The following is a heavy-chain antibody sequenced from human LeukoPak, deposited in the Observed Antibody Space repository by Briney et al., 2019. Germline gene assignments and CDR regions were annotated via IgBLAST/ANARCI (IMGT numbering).Heavy chain of an antibody. CDR2: IRFDGTNK. J-gene: IGHJ3*02. V-gene: IGHV3-30*02. CDR3: ARAGVWDYSDSSGYHNAAFDI. CDR1: GFTFSSYG. Sequence: GGSLRLSCAASGFTFSSYGMHWVRQAPGKGLEWVSFIRFDGTNKYYADSVKGRFTISRDNSKNTLYLQMNSLRAEDTAVYYCARAGVWDYSDSSGYHNAAFDIWGQGTMVTVSS. D-gene: IGHD3-22*01.